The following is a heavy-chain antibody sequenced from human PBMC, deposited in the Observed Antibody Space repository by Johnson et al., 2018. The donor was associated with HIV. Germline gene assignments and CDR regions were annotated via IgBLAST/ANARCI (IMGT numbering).Heavy chain of an antibody. CDR1: GFTFSSYA. D-gene: IGHD6-6*01. V-gene: IGHV3-NL1*01. Sequence: QVQLVESGGGVVQPGRSLRLSCAASGFTFSSYAMHWVRQAPGKGLEWVSVIYSGGSTYYADSVKGRFAISRDNSKNTLYLQMSSLRADDTAVYYCAKGVRGSSCYDAFDIWGQGTMVTVSS. CDR2: IYSGGST. CDR3: AKGVRGSSCYDAFDI. J-gene: IGHJ3*02.